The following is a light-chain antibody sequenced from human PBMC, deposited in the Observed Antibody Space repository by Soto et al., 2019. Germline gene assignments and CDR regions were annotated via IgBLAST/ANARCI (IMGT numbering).Light chain of an antibody. CDR1: QSLVYRDGNTY. J-gene: IGKJ2*03. Sequence: VVLTQSPLSLPVTLGQPASISCRSSQSLVYRDGNTYLNWFEQRPGQSPRRLSYKVSDRDSGDTDRFSGSGSGTDFTLKISRVEAGDVGVYYCMQGTHWPPYSFGQGTKLEIK. CDR2: KVS. V-gene: IGKV2-30*01. CDR3: MQGTHWPPYS.